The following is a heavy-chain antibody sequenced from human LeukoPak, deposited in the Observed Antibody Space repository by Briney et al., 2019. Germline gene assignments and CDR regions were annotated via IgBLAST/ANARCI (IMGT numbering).Heavy chain of an antibody. V-gene: IGHV4-59*01. CDR2: IYYSGST. D-gene: IGHD6-13*01. J-gene: IGHJ5*02. Sequence: KSSETLSLTCTVSGGSISSYYWSWIRQPPGKGLEWIGYIYYSGSTNYNPSLKSRVTISVDTSKNQFSLKLSSVTAADTAVYYCARGGYSSSWYWFDPWGQGTLVTVSS. CDR3: ARGGYSSSWYWFDP. CDR1: GGSISSYY.